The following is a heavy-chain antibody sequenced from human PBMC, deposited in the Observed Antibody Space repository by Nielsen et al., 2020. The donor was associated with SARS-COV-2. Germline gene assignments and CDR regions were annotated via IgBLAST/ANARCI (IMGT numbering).Heavy chain of an antibody. J-gene: IGHJ5*02. CDR3: AKTHYYSGRRFDP. D-gene: IGHD3-10*01. V-gene: IGHV4-31*02. CDR1: GGSISTNEYY. CDR2: IHYVGST. Sequence: SQTLSLTCAVSGGSISTNEYYWSWIRQHPGEGLEWIGSIHYVGSTYYNPSLQGRVTMSVDTSENQFSLKLKSVTAADTAVYYCAKTHYYSGRRFDPWGQGTLVTVSS.